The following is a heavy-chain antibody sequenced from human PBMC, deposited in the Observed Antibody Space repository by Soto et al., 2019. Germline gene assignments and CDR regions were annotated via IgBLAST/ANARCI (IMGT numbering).Heavy chain of an antibody. J-gene: IGHJ6*02. V-gene: IGHV4-31*03. CDR1: GGSISSGGYY. Sequence: PSETLSLTCTVSGGSISSGGYYWRWIRPHPGKGLEWIGYIYYSGSTYYNPSLKSRVTISVDTSKNQFSLKLSSVTAADTAVYYCARDHRAYGDYEYYYYGMDVWGQGTTVTVSS. D-gene: IGHD4-17*01. CDR2: IYYSGST. CDR3: ARDHRAYGDYEYYYYGMDV.